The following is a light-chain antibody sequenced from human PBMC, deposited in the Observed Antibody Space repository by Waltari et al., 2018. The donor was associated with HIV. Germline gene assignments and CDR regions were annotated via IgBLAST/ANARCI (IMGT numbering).Light chain of an antibody. CDR2: RDN. V-gene: IGLV1-47*01. CDR3: AAWDDILSGWV. CDR1: SAHVGNT. Sequence: QSVLTQPPSASGTPGQRVTISCSGSSAHVGNTVYWYQQLPGTAPKVLIYRDNQRPSGVPDRFSGSRSGTSASLDVSGLRSEDEANYFCAAWDDILSGWVFGGGTKLTVL. J-gene: IGLJ3*02.